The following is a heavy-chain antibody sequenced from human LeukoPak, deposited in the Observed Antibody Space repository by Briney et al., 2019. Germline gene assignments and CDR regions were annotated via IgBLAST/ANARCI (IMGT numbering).Heavy chain of an antibody. Sequence: SQTLSLTCAVSGDSVSSSSAVWNWIRQSPSRGLEWLGRTYYRSKWHNEYAESVKSRISITSDTSKNQFSLQLNSVTPEDTAEYYCAGTTDYSSFLAYWGQGTLVTVSS. V-gene: IGHV6-1*01. CDR2: TYYRSKWHN. CDR1: GDSVSSSSAV. J-gene: IGHJ4*02. CDR3: AGTTDYSSFLAY. D-gene: IGHD4-11*01.